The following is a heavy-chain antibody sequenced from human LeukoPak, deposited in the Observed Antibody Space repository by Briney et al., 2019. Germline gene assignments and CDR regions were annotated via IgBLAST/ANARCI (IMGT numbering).Heavy chain of an antibody. CDR3: AKDKNDSGDYSSMDV. CDR2: IQYDGRNK. V-gene: IGHV3-30*02. J-gene: IGHJ6*03. D-gene: IGHD4-17*01. Sequence: PGGSLRLSCAASGFTFSCYAMLWVRQAPGKGLEWVAFIQYDGRNKCCADSVEGRFTVSRDNSKNTLYLQMNSLRVEDTAIYYCAKDKNDSGDYSSMDVWGKGTTVTVSS. CDR1: GFTFSCYA.